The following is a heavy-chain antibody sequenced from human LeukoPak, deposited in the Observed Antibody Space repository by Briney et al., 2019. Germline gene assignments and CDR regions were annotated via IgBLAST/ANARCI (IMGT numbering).Heavy chain of an antibody. J-gene: IGHJ4*02. Sequence: GGSLRLSCAASGFTFSSYAMSWVRQAPGKGLEWVSAIGGSGGRTYYADSVKGRFTISRDNSKNALSLQLNSLRPEDTALYYCAKHFCTGLDCSLFDSWGQGTLVAVSS. CDR2: IGGSGGRT. CDR3: AKHFCTGLDCSLFDS. D-gene: IGHD3/OR15-3a*01. V-gene: IGHV3-23*01. CDR1: GFTFSSYA.